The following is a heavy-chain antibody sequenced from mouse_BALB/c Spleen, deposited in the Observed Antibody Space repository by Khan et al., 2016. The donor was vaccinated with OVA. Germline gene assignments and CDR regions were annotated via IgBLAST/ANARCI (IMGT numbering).Heavy chain of an antibody. Sequence: QVQLKQSGAELVRPGVSVKISCKGSGYTFTDYAMHWVKQSHAKSLEWIGVISTYYGDANYNQQFKGKATMTVDKSSNTAYMDLARLTSEDSAIYYWSRGGLALYTMDYWGQGTSVTVSA. CDR2: ISTYYGDA. J-gene: IGHJ4*01. CDR3: SRGGLALYTMDY. V-gene: IGHV1S137*01. CDR1: GYTFTDYA.